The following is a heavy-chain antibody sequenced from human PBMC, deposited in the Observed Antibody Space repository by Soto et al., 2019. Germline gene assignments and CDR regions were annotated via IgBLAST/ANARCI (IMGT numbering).Heavy chain of an antibody. CDR3: VRDIVGVPPGHFDL. J-gene: IGHJ4*02. Sequence: DVQLVESGGGLVKPGGSLRLSCTASGFTISNYNMNWVRQSPGKGLEWVSSISSSSTYIQYADSMKGRFTISKDNANNSLFLQMHGLRAEDSAVYYCVRDIVGVPPGHFDLWGQGTLVTVSS. V-gene: IGHV3-21*01. CDR1: GFTISNYN. CDR2: ISSSSTYI. D-gene: IGHD2-2*01.